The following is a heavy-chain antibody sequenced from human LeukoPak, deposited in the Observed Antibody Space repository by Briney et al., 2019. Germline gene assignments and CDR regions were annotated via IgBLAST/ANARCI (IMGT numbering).Heavy chain of an antibody. J-gene: IGHJ6*02. Sequence: GGSLRLSCAASGFTFSSYGMHWVRQAPGKGLEWVAVISYDGSNKYYADSVKGRFTISRDNSKNTLYLQMNSLRAEDTAVYYCARDSWFGELLYDGMDVWGQGTTVTVSS. CDR2: ISYDGSNK. V-gene: IGHV3-30*03. CDR1: GFTFSSYG. D-gene: IGHD3-10*01. CDR3: ARDSWFGELLYDGMDV.